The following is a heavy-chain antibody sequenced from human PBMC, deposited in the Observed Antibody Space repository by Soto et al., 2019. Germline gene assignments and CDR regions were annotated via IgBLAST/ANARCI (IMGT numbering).Heavy chain of an antibody. CDR1: GFTFSNYW. CDR3: ARVGGFCSGGSCQVLFFDS. V-gene: IGHV3-7*01. CDR2: IKLDGREK. D-gene: IGHD2-15*01. Sequence: GGSLRLSCAASGFTFSNYWMSWVRQAPGKGLEWVANIKLDGREKDCVDSVKGRFTISRDDAKKSLYLQMNSLRAEDTAVYYCARVGGFCSGGSCQVLFFDSWGQGALVTVSS. J-gene: IGHJ4*02.